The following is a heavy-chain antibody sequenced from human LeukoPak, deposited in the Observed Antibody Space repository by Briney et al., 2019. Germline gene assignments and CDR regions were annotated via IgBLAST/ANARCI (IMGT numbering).Heavy chain of an antibody. J-gene: IGHJ5*02. V-gene: IGHV4-4*02. D-gene: IGHD6-13*01. Sequence: SETLSLTCAVSGGSISSSDWWSWVRQPPGKGLEWIGEIYHSGSTNYNPSLKSRVTISVDKSKNQFSLKLSSVTAADTAVYYCARGYSGSWYCYDPWGQGTLVTVSS. CDR2: IYHSGST. CDR1: GGSISSSDW. CDR3: ARGYSGSWYCYDP.